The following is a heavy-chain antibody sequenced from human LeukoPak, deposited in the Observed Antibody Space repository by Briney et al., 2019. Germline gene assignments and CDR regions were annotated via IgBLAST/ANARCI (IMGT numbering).Heavy chain of an antibody. V-gene: IGHV1-18*01. CDR3: ARDQALAGEGIDY. CDR2: ISVYNGNT. J-gene: IGHJ4*02. D-gene: IGHD6-19*01. Sequence: ASVKVSCKGSGYTFNSYGISWVGQAPGQGLEWMGWISVYNGNTNYAQRLQGRVTMTTDTSTSTAYMELRSLRSDDTAVYYRARDQALAGEGIDYWGQGTLVTVSS. CDR1: GYTFNSYG.